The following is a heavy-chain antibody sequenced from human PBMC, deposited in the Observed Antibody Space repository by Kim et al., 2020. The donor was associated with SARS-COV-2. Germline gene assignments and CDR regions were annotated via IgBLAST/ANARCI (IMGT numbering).Heavy chain of an antibody. CDR3: ARVSGSDY. Sequence: SSYIYYADSVKGRLTISRDNAKNSLYLQMNSLRVEDTAVYYCARVSGSDYWGQGTLVTVSS. CDR2: SSYI. J-gene: IGHJ4*02. V-gene: IGHV3-21*01.